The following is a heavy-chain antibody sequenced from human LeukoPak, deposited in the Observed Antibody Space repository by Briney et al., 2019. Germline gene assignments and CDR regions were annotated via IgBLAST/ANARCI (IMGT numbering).Heavy chain of an antibody. Sequence: SETLSLTCTVSGGSISSYYWSWIRQPPGKGLEWIGYIYYSGSTYYNPSLKSRVTISVDRSKNQFSLKLSSVTAADTAVYYCARGQQQLVLSYFDYWGQGTLVTVSS. V-gene: IGHV4-59*12. CDR1: GGSISSYY. D-gene: IGHD6-13*01. CDR3: ARGQQQLVLSYFDY. CDR2: IYYSGST. J-gene: IGHJ4*02.